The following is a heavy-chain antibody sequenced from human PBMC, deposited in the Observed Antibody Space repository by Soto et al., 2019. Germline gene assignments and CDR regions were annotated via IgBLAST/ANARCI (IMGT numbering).Heavy chain of an antibody. CDR3: ARDRWLGYCSSTSCNAWFDP. J-gene: IGHJ5*02. D-gene: IGHD2-2*01. V-gene: IGHV4-30-2*01. CDR2: IYHSGST. CDR1: GGSISSGGYS. Sequence: SETLPLTCAVSGGSISSGGYSWSWIRQPPGKGLEWIGYIYHSGSTYYNPSLKSRVTISVDRSKNQFSLKLSSVTAADTAVYYCARDRWLGYCSSTSCNAWFDPWGQGTLVTVSS.